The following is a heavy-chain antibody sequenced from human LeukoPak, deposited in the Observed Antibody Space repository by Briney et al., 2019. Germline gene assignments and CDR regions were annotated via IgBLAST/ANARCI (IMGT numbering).Heavy chain of an antibody. CDR3: AKEWIQIWPGAFDI. CDR1: GFTVSNYA. V-gene: IGHV3-30*04. CDR2: IAGGGSNK. J-gene: IGHJ3*02. Sequence: GGSLRLSCAVSGFTVSNYAMSWVRQAPGKGLEWVAAIAGGGSNKYYADSVKGRFTISRDNSKNTLYLQMNSLRAEDTAVYYYAKEWIQIWPGAFDIWGQGTMVTVSS. D-gene: IGHD5-18*01.